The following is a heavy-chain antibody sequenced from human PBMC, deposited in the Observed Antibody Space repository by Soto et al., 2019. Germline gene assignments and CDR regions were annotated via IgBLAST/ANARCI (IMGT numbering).Heavy chain of an antibody. Sequence: PGGSLRLSCAASGFPVSSNYMSWVRQAPGKGLEWVSVIYSGGSTYYADSVKGRFTISRDNSKNTLYLQMNSLRAEDTAVYYCAKGQVTVVTPGYFQHWGQGTLVTVSS. CDR2: IYSGGST. CDR3: AKGQVTVVTPGYFQH. V-gene: IGHV3-53*05. CDR1: GFPVSSNY. J-gene: IGHJ1*01. D-gene: IGHD2-21*02.